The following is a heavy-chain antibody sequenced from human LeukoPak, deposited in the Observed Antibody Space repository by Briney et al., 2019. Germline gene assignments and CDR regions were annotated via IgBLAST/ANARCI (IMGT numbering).Heavy chain of an antibody. Sequence: GGSLRLSCAASGFTVSSNYMSWVRQAPGKGLEWVSIIYSGGSTYYADSVRGRFTISRDNSKNTLYLQMNSLRAEDTAVYYCASLSVATVDYWGQGTLVTVSS. V-gene: IGHV3-66*01. D-gene: IGHD5-12*01. CDR2: IYSGGST. CDR3: ASLSVATVDY. CDR1: GFTVSSNY. J-gene: IGHJ4*02.